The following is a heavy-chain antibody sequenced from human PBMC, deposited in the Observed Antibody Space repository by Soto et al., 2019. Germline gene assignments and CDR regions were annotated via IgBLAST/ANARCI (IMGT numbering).Heavy chain of an antibody. CDR3: AKQKIVATIGHFDY. V-gene: IGHV3-30*18. Sequence: QVQLVESGGGVVQPGRSLRLSCAASGFTFSSYGMHWVRQAPGKGLEWVAVISYDGSNKYYADSVKGRFTISRDNSKNTLYLQMNSLRAEDTAVYYCAKQKIVATIGHFDYWGQGTLVTVSS. J-gene: IGHJ4*02. D-gene: IGHD5-12*01. CDR1: GFTFSSYG. CDR2: ISYDGSNK.